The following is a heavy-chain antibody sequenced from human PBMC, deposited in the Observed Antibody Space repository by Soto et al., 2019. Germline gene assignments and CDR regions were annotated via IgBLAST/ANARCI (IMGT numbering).Heavy chain of an antibody. Sequence: PGGSLRLSCAASGFTFSSYGMHWVRQAPGKGLEWVAVISYDGSNKYYADSVKGRFTISRDNSKNTLYLQMNSLRAEDTAVYYCAKSTVPTSPVYYYYMDVWGKGTTVTVSS. J-gene: IGHJ6*03. CDR1: GFTFSSYG. D-gene: IGHD4-17*01. CDR3: AKSTVPTSPVYYYYMDV. V-gene: IGHV3-30*18. CDR2: ISYDGSNK.